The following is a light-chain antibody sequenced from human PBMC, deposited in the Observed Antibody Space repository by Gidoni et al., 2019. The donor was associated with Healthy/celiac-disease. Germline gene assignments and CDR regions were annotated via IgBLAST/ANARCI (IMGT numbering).Light chain of an antibody. CDR1: NSDVGGYNY. CDR2: DVS. CDR3: SSYTSSSTWV. V-gene: IGLV2-14*03. Sequence: HSALTQPASVSGSPGQSITLPCTGTNSDVGGYNYVSWYQQHPGKAPKPMIYDVSKRPSGVSNRVSGSKSGNTASLTISGRQAEDEAEYYCSSYTSSSTWVFGGGTKLTVL. J-gene: IGLJ3*02.